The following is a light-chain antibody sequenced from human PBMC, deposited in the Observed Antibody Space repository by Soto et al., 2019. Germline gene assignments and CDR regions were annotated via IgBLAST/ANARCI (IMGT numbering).Light chain of an antibody. CDR1: TSDVGTYNL. CDR3: FSFAGRCRPPSF. J-gene: IGLJ1*01. CDR2: EVT. Sequence: QSVLTQPASVSGSPGQSITISCTGTTSDVGTYNLVSWYQHHPGKAPQLIIFEVTKRPSGVSDRFSGSKSGNTASLTISGLLGADEADYCCFSFAGRCRPPSFFGNGTKV. V-gene: IGLV2-23*02.